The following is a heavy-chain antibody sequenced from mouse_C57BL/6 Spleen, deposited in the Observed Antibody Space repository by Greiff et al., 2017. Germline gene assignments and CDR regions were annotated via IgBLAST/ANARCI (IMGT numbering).Heavy chain of an antibody. Sequence: VQLQQSGPELVKPGASVKISCKASGYTFTDYYMNWVKQSHGKSLEWIGDINPNNGGTSYNQKFKGKATLTVDKSSSTAYMELRSRTSEDSAVYYCARRGYYYGSSPFYWGQGTTLTVSS. J-gene: IGHJ2*01. CDR3: ARRGYYYGSSPFY. CDR1: GYTFTDYY. CDR2: INPNNGGT. V-gene: IGHV1-26*01. D-gene: IGHD1-1*01.